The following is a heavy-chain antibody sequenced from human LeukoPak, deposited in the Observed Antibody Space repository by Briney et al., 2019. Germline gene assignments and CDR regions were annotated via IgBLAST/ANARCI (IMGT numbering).Heavy chain of an antibody. CDR1: GYVFTGYY. CDR3: ASHPYSGSYHFDY. V-gene: IGHV1-2*02. Sequence: ASVKVSCKASGYVFTGYYMHWVRQAPGQGLEWMGWINPNSGGTNSAQKFQGRVTMTRDTSISTAYMELSRLTSGDTAVYYCASHPYSGSYHFDYWGQGTLVTVSS. J-gene: IGHJ4*02. D-gene: IGHD1-26*01. CDR2: INPNSGGT.